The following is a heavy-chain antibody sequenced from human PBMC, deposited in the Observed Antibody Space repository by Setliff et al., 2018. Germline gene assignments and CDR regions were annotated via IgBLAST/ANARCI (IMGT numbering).Heavy chain of an antibody. CDR2: INHSGST. J-gene: IGHJ2*01. V-gene: IGHV4-34*01. Sequence: PSETLSLTCVVYGGSFSGYQWSWIRQPPGKGLEWIGEINHSGSTNYNPSLKSRVSISVEKSKNQFSLELTSVTAADTAVYYCARAQVVFAISAPVWYFEVWGRGTQVTVSS. D-gene: IGHD2-21*01. CDR1: GGSFSGYQ. CDR3: ARAQVVFAISAPVWYFEV.